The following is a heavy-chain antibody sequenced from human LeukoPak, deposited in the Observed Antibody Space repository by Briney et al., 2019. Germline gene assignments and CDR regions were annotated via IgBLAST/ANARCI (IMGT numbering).Heavy chain of an antibody. CDR3: ARENLVGATGDY. CDR2: INPNSGGT. Sequence: ASVKVSCKASGYTFTNYGISWVRQAPGQGLEWMGRINPNSGGTNYAQKFQGRVTMTRDTSISTAYMELSRLRSDDTAVYYCARENLVGATGDYWGQGTLVTVSS. V-gene: IGHV1-2*06. J-gene: IGHJ4*02. D-gene: IGHD1-26*01. CDR1: GYTFTNYG.